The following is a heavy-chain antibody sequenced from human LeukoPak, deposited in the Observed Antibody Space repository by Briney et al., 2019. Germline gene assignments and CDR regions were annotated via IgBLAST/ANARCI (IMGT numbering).Heavy chain of an antibody. V-gene: IGHV3-9*01. Sequence: GRSLRLSCAASGFTFDDYAMHWVRQAPGKGLEWVSGISWNSGSIGYADSVKGRFTISRDNAKNSLYLQMNSLRAEDTALYYCAKALWFGESFDAFDIWGQGTMVTVSS. J-gene: IGHJ3*02. CDR3: AKALWFGESFDAFDI. D-gene: IGHD3-10*01. CDR2: ISWNSGSI. CDR1: GFTFDDYA.